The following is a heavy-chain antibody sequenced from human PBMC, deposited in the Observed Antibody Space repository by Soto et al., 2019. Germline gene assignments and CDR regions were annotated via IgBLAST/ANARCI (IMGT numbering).Heavy chain of an antibody. CDR1: GYTFTSYG. D-gene: IGHD3-22*01. Sequence: ASVKVSCKASGYTFTSYGISCVRQAPGQGLEWMGWISAYNGNTNYAQKLQGRVTMTTDTSTSTAYMELRSLRSDDTAVYYCARDLRITMIVVVINYHYGMDVWGQGTTVTVSS. J-gene: IGHJ6*02. V-gene: IGHV1-18*04. CDR3: ARDLRITMIVVVINYHYGMDV. CDR2: ISAYNGNT.